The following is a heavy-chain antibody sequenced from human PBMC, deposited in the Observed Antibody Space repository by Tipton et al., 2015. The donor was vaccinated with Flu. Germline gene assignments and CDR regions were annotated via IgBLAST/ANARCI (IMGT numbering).Heavy chain of an antibody. V-gene: IGHV4-34*09. CDR2: ISRGGST. CDR3: VRDQGFGGGMTYNYYLMDV. J-gene: IGHJ6*02. CDR1: DDSITYYY. Sequence: TLSLTCTVSDDSITYYYWSWIRQPPGKGLEWIGHISRGGSTYYNSSLQSRVTISVDTSKSQFSLRLNAVSAADTAIHYCVRDQGFGGGMTYNYYLMDVWGQGTTVTVSS. D-gene: IGHD3-10*01.